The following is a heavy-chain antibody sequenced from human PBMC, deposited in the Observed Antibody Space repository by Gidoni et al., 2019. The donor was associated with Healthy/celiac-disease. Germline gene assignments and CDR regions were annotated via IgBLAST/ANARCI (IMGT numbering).Heavy chain of an antibody. CDR1: GFPFSSYS. CDR2: ISSSSTYI. V-gene: IGHV3-21*01. CDR3: ARVEGYSSGWFDY. D-gene: IGHD6-19*01. Sequence: EMHLVVSGGGLVKPGGSLRLSCAASGFPFSSYSMNWARQAPGKGLEWVSSISSSSTYIYYADSLKGRFTISRDNAKNSLYLQMNSLRAEDTAVYYCARVEGYSSGWFDYWGQGTLVTVSS. J-gene: IGHJ4*02.